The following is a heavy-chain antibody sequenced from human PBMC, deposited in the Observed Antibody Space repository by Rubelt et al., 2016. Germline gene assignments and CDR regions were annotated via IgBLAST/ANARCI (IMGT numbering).Heavy chain of an antibody. CDR2: IYYSGST. CDR3: ARLPCNGGSCHYWYFDL. V-gene: IGHV4-39*01. J-gene: IGHJ2*01. CDR1: GGSISSTNHF. Sequence: QLQLQESGPGLVKPSETLSLTCTVSGGSISSTNHFWGWIRQSPWKGLEWIGSIYYSGSTYYNPSFKCRVTISVDTSKNQFSLRLNSVTAADTAGYYCARLPCNGGSCHYWYFDLWGRGTLVTVSS. D-gene: IGHD2-15*01.